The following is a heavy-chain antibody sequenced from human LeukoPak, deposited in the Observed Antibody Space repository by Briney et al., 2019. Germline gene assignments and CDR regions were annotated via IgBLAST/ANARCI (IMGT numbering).Heavy chain of an antibody. V-gene: IGHV3-23*01. CDR2: IVGSGGAT. CDR3: ARVILAVAGTPRRWFDP. D-gene: IGHD6-19*01. CDR1: EAPDFTFSLYA. Sequence: GGSLRLSCEASEAPDFTFSLYAMSWVRQAPGKGLERVSGIVGSGGATYYADSVKGRFTISRDNSRNTLYLQMNSLRAEDTAVYYCARVILAVAGTPRRWFDPWGQGTLVTVSS. J-gene: IGHJ5*02.